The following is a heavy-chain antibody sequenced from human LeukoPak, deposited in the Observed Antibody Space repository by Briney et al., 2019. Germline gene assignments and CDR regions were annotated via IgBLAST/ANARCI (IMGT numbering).Heavy chain of an antibody. CDR1: GLTFSSYS. CDR2: ISSSSNTI. D-gene: IGHD2-2*01. J-gene: IGHJ4*02. V-gene: IGHV3-48*02. Sequence: WGSLRLSCAASGLTFSSYSMNWVRQAPGKGLEWVAYISSSSNTIYYADSVNGGFTISRDNAKNSLYLQMNSLRDEDTAVFYCARAVADCRGTSCLYYLAYWGQGTLVTVSS. CDR3: ARAVADCRGTSCLYYLAY.